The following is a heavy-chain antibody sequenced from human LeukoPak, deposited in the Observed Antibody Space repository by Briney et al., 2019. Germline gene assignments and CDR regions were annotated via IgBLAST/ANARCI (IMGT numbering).Heavy chain of an antibody. V-gene: IGHV4-59*01. D-gene: IGHD6-6*01. J-gene: IGHJ6*03. Sequence: SETLSLTCTVSGGSISSYYWSWIRQPPGKGLEWIGYIYYSGSTNYNPSLKSRVTISVDTSKNQFSLKLSSVTAADTAVYYCARDGEYSSPKDNYYYYYMDVWGKGTTVTVSS. CDR3: ARDGEYSSPKDNYYYYYMDV. CDR2: IYYSGST. CDR1: GGSISSYY.